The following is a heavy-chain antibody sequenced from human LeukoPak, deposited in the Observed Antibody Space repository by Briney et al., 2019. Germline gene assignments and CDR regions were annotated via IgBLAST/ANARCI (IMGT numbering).Heavy chain of an antibody. CDR2: INPRGGST. Sequence: ASVNVSRKSSGYIFTSYYMHWVRPPPGQGLEWMGIINPRGGSTSYAQKFQCRVTMTRHTSTSTVYMELSGLRSEDTAVYYCASGSYAYYFDYWGQGTLVTVSS. CDR3: ASGSYAYYFDY. V-gene: IGHV1-46*03. J-gene: IGHJ4*02. CDR1: GYIFTSYY. D-gene: IGHD1-26*01.